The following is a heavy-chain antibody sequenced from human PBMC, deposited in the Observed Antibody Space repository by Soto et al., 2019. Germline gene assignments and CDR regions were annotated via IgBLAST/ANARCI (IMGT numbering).Heavy chain of an antibody. CDR2: ISSSSSTI. Sequence: GGSLRLSCAASGFTFSSYSMNWVRQAPGKGLEWVSYISSSSSTIYYADSVKGRFTISRDNAKNSLYLQMNSLRAEDTAVYYCARVHMVRGGANVWGKGTTVTVSS. CDR1: GFTFSSYS. CDR3: ARVHMVRGGANV. V-gene: IGHV3-48*01. J-gene: IGHJ6*04. D-gene: IGHD3-10*01.